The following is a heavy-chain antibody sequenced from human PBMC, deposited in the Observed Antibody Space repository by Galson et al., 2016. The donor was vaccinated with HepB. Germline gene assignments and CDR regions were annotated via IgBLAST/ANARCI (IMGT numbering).Heavy chain of an antibody. CDR2: IWYDGSSK. J-gene: IGHJ5*01. Sequence: SLRLSCAASGFIFSNYAMSWARQAPGKGLEWVAVIWYDGSSKYYIDSVKGRFTISRDNSKNTLNLQMSSLRAEDTAVYYCAKVATPNRNYENWFDSWGQGTLVTVSS. D-gene: IGHD4-11*01. CDR1: GFIFSNYA. V-gene: IGHV3-33*06. CDR3: AKVATPNRNYENWFDS.